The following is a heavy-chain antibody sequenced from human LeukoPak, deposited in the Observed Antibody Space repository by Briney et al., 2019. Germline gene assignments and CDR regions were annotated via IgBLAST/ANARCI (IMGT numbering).Heavy chain of an antibody. CDR2: INPNSGGT. Sequence: ASVKVSCKASGYTFTGYYMHWVRQAPGQGLEWMGRINPNSGGTNYGQKFQGRVTMTRDTSISTAYMELSRLRSDDTAVYYCAVLMVYARGVDYWGQGTLVTVSS. V-gene: IGHV1-2*06. CDR3: AVLMVYARGVDY. J-gene: IGHJ4*02. CDR1: GYTFTGYY. D-gene: IGHD2-8*01.